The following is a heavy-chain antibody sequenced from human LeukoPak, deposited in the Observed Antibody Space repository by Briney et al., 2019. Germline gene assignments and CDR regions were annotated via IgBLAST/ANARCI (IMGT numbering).Heavy chain of an antibody. CDR3: VRDSTFGVDY. CDR1: GFIFSDFY. J-gene: IGHJ4*02. D-gene: IGHD3-10*01. CDR2: ITSDGSGK. V-gene: IGHV3-74*01. Sequence: PGGSLRLSCEASGFIFSDFYMLWFRQSPGTGLVSVSRITSDGSGKTYADSVKGRFTISRDNAKNTLYLQMDSLRAEDTAVYYCVRDSTFGVDYWGQGTLVTVSS.